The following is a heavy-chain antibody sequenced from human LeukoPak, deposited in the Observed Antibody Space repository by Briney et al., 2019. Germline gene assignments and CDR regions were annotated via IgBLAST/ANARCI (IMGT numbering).Heavy chain of an antibody. Sequence: ASVKVSCKASGYTFTSYGISWVRQAPGQGLEWMGWISAYNGNTNYAQKLQGRVTMTTDTSTSTAYMELRSLRSEDTAVYYCARENSDSSGYSQHFDYWGQGTLVTVSS. J-gene: IGHJ4*02. V-gene: IGHV1-18*01. CDR3: ARENSDSSGYSQHFDY. CDR2: ISAYNGNT. D-gene: IGHD3-22*01. CDR1: GYTFTSYG.